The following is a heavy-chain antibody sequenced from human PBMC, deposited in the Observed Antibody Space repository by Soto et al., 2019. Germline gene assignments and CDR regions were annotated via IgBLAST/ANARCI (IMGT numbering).Heavy chain of an antibody. CDR3: AREGAARGYCCYGMDV. V-gene: IGHV4-59*01. CDR2: IYYSGST. Sequence: QVQLQESGPGLVKPSETLSLTCTVSGGSISSYYWSWIRQPQGKGLEWMGYIYYSGSTNYNPSLKSRVSISVYTDKYQFSLKLSSVTAADTAVYYCAREGAARGYCCYGMDVWGQGTTVTVSS. D-gene: IGHD3-16*01. J-gene: IGHJ6*02. CDR1: GGSISSYY.